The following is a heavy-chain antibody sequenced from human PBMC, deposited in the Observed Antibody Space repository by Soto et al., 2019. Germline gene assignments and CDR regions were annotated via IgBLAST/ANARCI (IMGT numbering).Heavy chain of an antibody. CDR2: ISYRGGST. Sequence: GWSLRLSCAASGFTFSSYDMTWVRQAPGRGLEWVSGISYRGGSTNYADSVKGRFTISRDNSKNTLNLQMNSLRAEDTATYYCARKEGFNWNYAWFDPWGQGTLVTVSS. J-gene: IGHJ5*02. CDR3: ARKEGFNWNYAWFDP. D-gene: IGHD1-7*01. CDR1: GFTFSSYD. V-gene: IGHV3-23*01.